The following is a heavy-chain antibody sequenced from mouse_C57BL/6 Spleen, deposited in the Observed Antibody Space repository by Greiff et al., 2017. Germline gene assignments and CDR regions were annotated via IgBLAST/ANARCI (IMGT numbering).Heavy chain of an antibody. CDR2: IYPGNSDT. CDR3: TRDGGSWFAY. Sequence: VHVKQSGTVLARPGASVKMSCKTSGYTFTSYWMHWVKQRPGQGLEWIGAIYPGNSDTSYNQKFKGKAKLTAVTSASTAYMELSSLTKEDSAVYYCTRDGGSWFAYWGQGTLVTVSA. J-gene: IGHJ3*01. D-gene: IGHD3-1*01. V-gene: IGHV1-5*01. CDR1: GYTFTSYW.